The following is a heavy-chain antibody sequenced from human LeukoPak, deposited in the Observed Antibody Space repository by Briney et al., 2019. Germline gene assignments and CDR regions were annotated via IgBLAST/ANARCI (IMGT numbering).Heavy chain of an antibody. V-gene: IGHV4-4*02. D-gene: IGHD6-6*01. J-gene: IGHJ3*02. CDR3: ARAVTLDSSSSHAFDI. CDR2: IYHSGST. Sequence: SETLSLTCAVSGGSISSSNWWSWVRQPPGKGLEWIGEIYHSGSTNYNPSLKSRVTISVDKSKNQFSLKLSSVTAADTAVYYCARAVTLDSSSSHAFDIWGQGTRVTVSS. CDR1: GGSISSSNW.